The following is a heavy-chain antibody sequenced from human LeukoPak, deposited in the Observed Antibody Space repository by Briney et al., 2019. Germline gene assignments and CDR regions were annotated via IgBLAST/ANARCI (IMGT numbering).Heavy chain of an antibody. CDR3: ARQYYYDSSGYYVYYYYMDV. J-gene: IGHJ6*03. CDR1: GFTFSDYY. CDR2: ISSSGSTI. D-gene: IGHD3-22*01. V-gene: IGHV3-11*01. Sequence: GGSLRLSCAASGFTFSDYYMSWIRQAPGKGLEWVSYISSSGSTIYYADSVKGRFTISRDNAKNSLYLQMNSLRAEDTAVYYCARQYYYDSSGYYVYYYYMDVWGKGTTVTISS.